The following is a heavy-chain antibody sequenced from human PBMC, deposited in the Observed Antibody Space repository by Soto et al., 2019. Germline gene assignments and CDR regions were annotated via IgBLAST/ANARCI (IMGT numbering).Heavy chain of an antibody. D-gene: IGHD4-17*01. J-gene: IGHJ4*02. CDR1: GFTFSSYL. V-gene: IGHV3-7*01. CDR3: ARDFHPPYGDYVSDY. CDR2: IKEDGSEK. Sequence: EVQLVESGGGLVQPGGSLRLSCAASGFTFSSYLMSWVRQAPGKGLEWVANIKEDGSEKYYVDSVKGRFTISRDNAKNSLYLQMNSLRAEDTAVYYCARDFHPPYGDYVSDYWGQGTLVTVSS.